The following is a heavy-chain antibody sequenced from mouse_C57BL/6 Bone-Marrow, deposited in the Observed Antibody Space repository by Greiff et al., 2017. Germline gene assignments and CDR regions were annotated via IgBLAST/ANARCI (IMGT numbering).Heavy chain of an antibody. D-gene: IGHD2-4*01. Sequence: QVQLQQPGAELVKPGASVKLSCKASGYTFTSYWMHWVKQRPGQGLEWIGMIYPNSGSTNYNEKFKSKATLTADKSSSTAYMQLSSLTSEDSAVYDCGEGGGLRRFAYWGQGTLVTVSA. CDR1: GYTFTSYW. J-gene: IGHJ3*01. V-gene: IGHV1-64*01. CDR2: IYPNSGST. CDR3: GEGGGLRRFAY.